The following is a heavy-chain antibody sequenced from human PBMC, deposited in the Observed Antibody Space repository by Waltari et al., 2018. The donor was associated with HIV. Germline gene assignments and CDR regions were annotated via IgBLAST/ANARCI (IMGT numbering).Heavy chain of an antibody. J-gene: IGHJ6*02. V-gene: IGHV3-9*01. CDR2: ISWNSGNI. D-gene: IGHD2-15*01. CDR3: AKDTVVTGMDV. CDR1: GFTFDDYA. Sequence: EVQLVESGGGLVQPGRSLRLSCAASGFTFDDYAMHWVRQAPGKGLEWVSGISWNSGNIGYADSVKGRFTISRDNAKNSLYLQMNSLRAEDTALYYCAKDTVVTGMDVWGQGTTVTVSS.